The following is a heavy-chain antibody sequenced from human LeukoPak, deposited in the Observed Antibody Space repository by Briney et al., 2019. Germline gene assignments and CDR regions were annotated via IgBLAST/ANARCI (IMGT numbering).Heavy chain of an antibody. CDR3: TTVPYYDILTGHGGSSSWYDY. Sequence: TGGSLRLSRAASGFPFSNAWMSWVRQAPGKGLKWVGRIKSKTDGGTTDYAAPVKGRFTISRDDSKNRLYLQMNSLKTEDTAVYYCTTVPYYDILTGHGGSSSWYDYWGQGTLVTVSS. D-gene: IGHD3-9*01. CDR1: GFPFSNAW. J-gene: IGHJ4*02. CDR2: IKSKTDGGTT. V-gene: IGHV3-15*01.